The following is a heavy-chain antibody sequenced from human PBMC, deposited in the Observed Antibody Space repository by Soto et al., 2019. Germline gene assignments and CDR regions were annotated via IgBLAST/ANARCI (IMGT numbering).Heavy chain of an antibody. CDR1: GFTFSSYA. CDR2: IGGSGGST. CDR3: AKDRWVAAAGHEVS. Sequence: EVQLLESGGGLVQPGGSLRLSCAASGFTFSSYAMSWVRQAPGKGLEWVSAIGGSGGSTYYADSVKGRFTISRDNSKNTLYLQRNSLRAEDTAVYYCAKDRWVAAAGHEVSWGQGTLVTVSS. D-gene: IGHD6-13*01. J-gene: IGHJ4*02. V-gene: IGHV3-23*01.